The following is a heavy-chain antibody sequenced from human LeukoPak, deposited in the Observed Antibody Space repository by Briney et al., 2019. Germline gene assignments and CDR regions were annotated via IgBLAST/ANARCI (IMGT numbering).Heavy chain of an antibody. V-gene: IGHV3-7*01. CDR2: IKQDGSEK. D-gene: IGHD3/OR15-3a*01. J-gene: IGHJ3*02. CDR1: GFIFSSYW. Sequence: GGSLRLSCAASGFIFSSYWMTWVRQAPGKGLEWVANIKQDGSEKYYMDSVKGRFTISRDNDKNSLYVQMNSLRAEDTAVYYCARARSTAGLDAFDIWGQGTMVTVSS. CDR3: ARARSTAGLDAFDI.